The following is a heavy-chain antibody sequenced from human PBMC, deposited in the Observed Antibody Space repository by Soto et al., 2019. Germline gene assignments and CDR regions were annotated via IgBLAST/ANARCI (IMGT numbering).Heavy chain of an antibody. Sequence: SVKVSCKASGGTFSSDAISWVRQAPGQGLEWMGGIIPIFGTANYAQKFQGRVTITADKSTSTAYMELSSLRSEDPAVYYCARAYSRSTGGYYYGMDVWGQGTTVTVSS. J-gene: IGHJ6*02. CDR2: IIPIFGTA. CDR3: ARAYSRSTGGYYYGMDV. CDR1: GGTFSSDA. V-gene: IGHV1-69*06. D-gene: IGHD6-13*01.